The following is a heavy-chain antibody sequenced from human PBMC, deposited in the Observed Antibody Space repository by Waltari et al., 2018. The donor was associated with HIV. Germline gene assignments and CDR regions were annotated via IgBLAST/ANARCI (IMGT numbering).Heavy chain of an antibody. Sequence: QLHLQESGPGLVKPSETLALTCTVSGGSITRNDFYWAWIRQPPGKGLEWIGLMYNSGNPDYNPSLKSGVSMSRDTSKNRFSLRLHSVTAADTAIYYCARRGDGFNQHARLDHWGPGTLVTVSS. D-gene: IGHD2-2*01. CDR3: ARRGDGFNQHARLDH. CDR1: GGSITRNDFY. J-gene: IGHJ4*02. V-gene: IGHV4-39*01. CDR2: MYNSGNP.